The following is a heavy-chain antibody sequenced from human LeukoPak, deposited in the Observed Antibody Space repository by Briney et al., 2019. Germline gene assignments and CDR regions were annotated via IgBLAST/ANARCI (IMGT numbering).Heavy chain of an antibody. V-gene: IGHV1-2*02. CDR2: INPNSGFT. J-gene: IGHJ5*02. CDR3: ARDVSHSGSWYGWWFDP. D-gene: IGHD6-13*01. Sequence: GASVKVSCKASGYTFTGYYIHWVRQAPGQGLEWMGWINPNSGFTHFAQKFQGRVTMTRDMSTSTVYMELSSLRSEDTAVYYCARDVSHSGSWYGWWFDPWGQGTLVTVSS. CDR1: GYTFTGYY.